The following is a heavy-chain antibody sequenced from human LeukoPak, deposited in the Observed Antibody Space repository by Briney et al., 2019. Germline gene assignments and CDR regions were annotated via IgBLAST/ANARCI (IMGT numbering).Heavy chain of an antibody. CDR2: ITDSGDTT. Sequence: PGASLRLSCAASGYNFNSYAMVWVRQAPGKGLEWVSGITDSGDTTYYADSVKGRFTISRDNSKSTLYLQMNSLRAEDTAVYYCARNYGSGSYFTDYWGQGTLVTVSS. CDR3: ARNYGSGSYFTDY. CDR1: GYNFNSYA. D-gene: IGHD3-10*01. J-gene: IGHJ4*02. V-gene: IGHV3-23*01.